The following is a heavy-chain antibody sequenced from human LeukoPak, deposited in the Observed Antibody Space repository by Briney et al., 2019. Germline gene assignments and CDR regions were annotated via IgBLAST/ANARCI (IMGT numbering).Heavy chain of an antibody. D-gene: IGHD5-18*01. CDR3: ARAREGYSYGS. V-gene: IGHV4-38-2*01. CDR2: IYHSGST. Sequence: SETLSLTCAVSGYSISSGYYWGWIRPPPGKGLEWSGSIYHSGSTYYNPSLKRRVTISVDTSKNQFSLKLSSVTAADTAVYYCARAREGYSYGSWGQGTLVTVSS. J-gene: IGHJ5*02. CDR1: GYSISSGYY.